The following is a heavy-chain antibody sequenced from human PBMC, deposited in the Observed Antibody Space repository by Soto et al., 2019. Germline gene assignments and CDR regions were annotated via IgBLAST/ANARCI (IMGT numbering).Heavy chain of an antibody. CDR1: GFTFSNAW. D-gene: IGHD3-3*01. Sequence: EVQLVESGGGLVKPGGSLRLSCAASGFTFSNAWMNWVRQAPGKGLEWVGRIKSKTDGGTTDYAAPVKGRFTISRDDSKNTLYLQMNSLKTEDTAVYYCTTVASITIFGVVITSGNYWGQGTLVTVSS. V-gene: IGHV3-15*07. CDR3: TTVASITIFGVVITSGNY. CDR2: IKSKTDGGTT. J-gene: IGHJ4*02.